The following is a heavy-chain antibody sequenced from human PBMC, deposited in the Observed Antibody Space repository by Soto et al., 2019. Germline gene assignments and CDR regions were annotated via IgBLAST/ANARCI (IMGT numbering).Heavy chain of an antibody. CDR1: GFTFTNYG. D-gene: IGHD2-15*01. V-gene: IGHV3-33*01. CDR2: IRCDGSNT. Sequence: QVQLVESGGGVVQPGRSLRLSCAASGFTFTNYGMHWVRQAPGKGLEWVALIRCDGSNTEYADSVKGRFTIARDNSKKTLYLEMNGPRAEDTAVYYYARDNTHSTGSGVKNDAFDLLGQGTMVTVSS. CDR3: ARDNTHSTGSGVKNDAFDL. J-gene: IGHJ3*01.